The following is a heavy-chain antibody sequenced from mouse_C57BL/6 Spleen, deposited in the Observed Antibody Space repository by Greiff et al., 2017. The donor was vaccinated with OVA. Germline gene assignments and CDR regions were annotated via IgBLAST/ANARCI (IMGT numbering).Heavy chain of an antibody. CDR1: GYTFTSYW. Sequence: QVQLQQPGTELVKPGASVKLSCKASGYTFTSYWMHWVKQRPGQGLEWIGNINPSNGGTNYNEKFKSKATLTVDKSSSTAYMQLSSLTSEDSAVYYCARDTQYYGSSSWYFDVWGTGTTVTVSS. D-gene: IGHD1-1*01. CDR2: INPSNGGT. V-gene: IGHV1-53*01. J-gene: IGHJ1*03. CDR3: ARDTQYYGSSSWYFDV.